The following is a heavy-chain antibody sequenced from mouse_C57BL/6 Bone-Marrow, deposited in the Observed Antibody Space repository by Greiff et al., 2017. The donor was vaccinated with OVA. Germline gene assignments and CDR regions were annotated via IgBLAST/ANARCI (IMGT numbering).Heavy chain of an antibody. J-gene: IGHJ1*03. Sequence: QVQLQQSGAELVRPGASVTLSCKASGYTFTDYEMHWVKQTPVHGLEWIGAIDPEPGGTAYNQKFKGKALLTSDKSSSTAYMELRSLTSEDSAVYYCTSGTTVVTFYWYFDVWGTGTTVTVSS. CDR1: GYTFTDYE. CDR2: IDPEPGGT. CDR3: TSGTTVVTFYWYFDV. V-gene: IGHV1-15*01. D-gene: IGHD1-1*01.